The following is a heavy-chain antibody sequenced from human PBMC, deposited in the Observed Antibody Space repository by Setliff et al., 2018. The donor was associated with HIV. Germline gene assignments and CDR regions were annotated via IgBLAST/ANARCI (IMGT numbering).Heavy chain of an antibody. CDR3: AKDPPRYSSGWFPDY. CDR1: GFTFSSYS. CDR2: ISSRGSTI. J-gene: IGHJ4*02. Sequence: PGGSLRLSCAASGFTFSSYSMNWVRQAPGKGLEWVSYISSRGSTIYYADSVKGRFTISRDNAKNSLFLQMNSLRVEDTAVYYCAKDPPRYSSGWFPDYWGQGTLVTVSS. D-gene: IGHD6-19*01. V-gene: IGHV3-48*04.